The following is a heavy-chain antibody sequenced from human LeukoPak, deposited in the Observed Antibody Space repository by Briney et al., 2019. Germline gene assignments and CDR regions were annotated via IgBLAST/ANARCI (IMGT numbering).Heavy chain of an antibody. J-gene: IGHJ4*02. Sequence: GGSLRLSCAASGLTFSDYYMSWIRQAPGKGLEWLSYIGSSGYTIFHADSVKGRFTISRDNSKNTLYLQMNSLRAEDTAVYYCARVPNRWELQLYFDYWGQGTLVTVSS. D-gene: IGHD1-26*01. V-gene: IGHV3-11*01. CDR2: IGSSGYTI. CDR1: GLTFSDYY. CDR3: ARVPNRWELQLYFDY.